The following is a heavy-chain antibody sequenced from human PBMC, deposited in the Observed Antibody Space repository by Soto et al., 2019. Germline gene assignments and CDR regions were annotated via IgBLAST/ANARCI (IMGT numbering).Heavy chain of an antibody. CDR3: AREYCTNGVCYQPWDYYGMDV. J-gene: IGHJ6*02. CDR1: GFIVSNTY. CDR2: IYSGGST. D-gene: IGHD2-8*01. Sequence: GGSLRLSCAASGFIVSNTYMSWVRQAPGKGLEWVSFIYSGGSTFYADSVKGRFTVSRDSATNTLYLQMNSLRAEDTAVYYCAREYCTNGVCYQPWDYYGMDVWGQGTTVTVSS. V-gene: IGHV3-66*01.